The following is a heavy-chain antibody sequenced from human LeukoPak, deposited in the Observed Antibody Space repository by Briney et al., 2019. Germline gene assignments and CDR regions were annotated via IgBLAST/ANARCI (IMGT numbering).Heavy chain of an antibody. J-gene: IGHJ4*02. CDR2: IDHTGST. D-gene: IGHD3-10*01. CDR3: ARGLSSGSYYSSLDS. CDR1: GGSLSGYY. Sequence: SETLSLTCAVYGGSLSGYYWSWIRQPPGKGLEWIGEIDHTGSTSYNPSLKSRVTISKHTSKNQFSLKLNSVTAADTSVYYWARGLSSGSYYSSLDSWGQGTLVTVSS. V-gene: IGHV4-34*01.